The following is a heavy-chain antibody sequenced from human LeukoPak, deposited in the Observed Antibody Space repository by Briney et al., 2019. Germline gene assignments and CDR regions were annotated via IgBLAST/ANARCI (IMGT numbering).Heavy chain of an antibody. CDR1: GFTFSSYG. Sequence: PGGSLRLSCAASGFTFSSYGMHWVRQAPGKGLEWVAVISYDGSNKYYADSVKGQFTISRDNSKNTLYLQMNSLRAEDTAVYYCAKGPYSGYDWDYWGQGTLVTVSS. CDR3: AKGPYSGYDWDY. D-gene: IGHD5-12*01. CDR2: ISYDGSNK. J-gene: IGHJ4*02. V-gene: IGHV3-30*18.